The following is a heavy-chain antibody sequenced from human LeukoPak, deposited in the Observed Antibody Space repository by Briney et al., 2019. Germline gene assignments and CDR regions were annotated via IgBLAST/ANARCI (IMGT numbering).Heavy chain of an antibody. CDR1: GASISSYY. CDR3: ARLIPISGSTGYFDY. V-gene: IGHV4-4*09. J-gene: IGHJ4*02. Sequence: PSETLSLTCTVSGASISSYYWSLIRQPPGKGLEWIGYISTSGSTNYNPSLKSRVTISVDTSKNQFSLKLSSLTAADTAIYYCARLIPISGSTGYFDYWGQGSLVTVSS. CDR2: ISTSGST. D-gene: IGHD1-7*01.